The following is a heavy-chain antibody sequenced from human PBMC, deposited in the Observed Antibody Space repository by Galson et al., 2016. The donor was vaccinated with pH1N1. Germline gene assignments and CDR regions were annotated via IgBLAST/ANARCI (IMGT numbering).Heavy chain of an antibody. J-gene: IGHJ4*02. Sequence: SVKVSCKASGYTFTDYDINWVRQGTGQGLEWMGWMNPNNDNTGYAQKFQGRVTMTRNTSISTAYMELSSLRSEDTAAYYCARGGYCSGGSCYDVFDYWDQGTLVTVS. CDR3: ARGGYCSGGSCYDVFDY. V-gene: IGHV1-8*01. CDR2: MNPNNDNT. CDR1: GYTFTDYD. D-gene: IGHD2-15*01.